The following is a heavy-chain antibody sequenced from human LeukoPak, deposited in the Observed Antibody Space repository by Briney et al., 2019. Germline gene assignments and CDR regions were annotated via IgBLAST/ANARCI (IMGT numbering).Heavy chain of an antibody. CDR3: ASLHDYSNGGYYYYGMDV. V-gene: IGHV4-34*01. D-gene: IGHD4-11*01. Sequence: SETLSLTCAVYGGSFSGYYWSWIRQPPGKGLEWIGEINHSGSTNYNPSLKSRVTISVDTSRNQFSLKLSSVTAADTAVYYCASLHDYSNGGYYYYGMDVWGQGTTVTVSS. CDR2: INHSGST. J-gene: IGHJ6*02. CDR1: GGSFSGYY.